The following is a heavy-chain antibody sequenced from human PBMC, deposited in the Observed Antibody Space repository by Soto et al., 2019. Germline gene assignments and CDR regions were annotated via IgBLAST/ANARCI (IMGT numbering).Heavy chain of an antibody. CDR2: INPNSGGT. CDR1: GYTFTDYY. D-gene: IGHD2-2*02. CDR3: AKLGQYTTSAGQLDY. V-gene: IGHV1-2*02. J-gene: IGHJ4*02. Sequence: ASVKVSCKAAGYTFTDYYIHWVRQAPGQGLEWMGWINPNSGGTNSAQNFQGRVTMTRDTSISTAYMELSRLRSDDTAVYFCAKLGQYTTSAGQLDYRGQGTPVTVSS.